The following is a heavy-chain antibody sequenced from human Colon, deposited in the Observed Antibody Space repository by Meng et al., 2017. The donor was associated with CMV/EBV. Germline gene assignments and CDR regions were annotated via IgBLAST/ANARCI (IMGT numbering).Heavy chain of an antibody. J-gene: IGHJ4*02. V-gene: IGHV1-69*05. D-gene: IGHD1-26*01. CDR2: IIPIFGTA. CDR3: ARGLVGATTGFDY. Sequence: SVKVSCKASGGTFSSYAISWVRQAPGQGLEWMGGIIPIFGTANYAQKFQGRVTITTDESTSTAYMELSSLRSDDTAVYYCARGLVGATTGFDYWGQGTLVTVSS. CDR1: GGTFSSYA.